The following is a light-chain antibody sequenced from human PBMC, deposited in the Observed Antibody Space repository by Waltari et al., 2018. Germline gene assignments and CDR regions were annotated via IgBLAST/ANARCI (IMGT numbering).Light chain of an antibody. Sequence: PPSASGTPGQRVTIACSGGRSNIGTNTVSWYHHLPGTAPKLLIYSFNQRPSGVPDRFSGSKSGTSASLVISGLQSEDEADYYCAAWDDSLNGVVFGGGTKVTVL. V-gene: IGLV1-44*01. J-gene: IGLJ3*02. CDR2: SFN. CDR3: AAWDDSLNGVV. CDR1: RSNIGTNT.